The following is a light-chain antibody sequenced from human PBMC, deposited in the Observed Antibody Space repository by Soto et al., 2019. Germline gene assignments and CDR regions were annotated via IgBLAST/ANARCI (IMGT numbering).Light chain of an antibody. V-gene: IGKV1-5*01. Sequence: GDRVTIACRASQSISISLAWYQQRPGKAPKLLIYDATSLENGVPSTFSGSGTGTECTLTISGLQPDDFATYYCQQYETYPWTLGQGTKVDIK. CDR2: DAT. CDR1: QSISIS. CDR3: QQYETYPWT. J-gene: IGKJ1*01.